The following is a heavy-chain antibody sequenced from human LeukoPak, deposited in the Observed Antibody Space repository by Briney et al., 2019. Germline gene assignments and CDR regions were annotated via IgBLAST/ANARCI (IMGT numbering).Heavy chain of an antibody. CDR3: AKDHANTPVVTH. Sequence: GGSLRLSCAASGFTVSSNYMSWVRQAPGKGLEWVSVIYSGGSTYYADSVTGRFTVSRDNSKNTVDLQMNNLRVDDTAIYYCAKDHANTPVVTHWGQGILVSVSS. D-gene: IGHD2-21*02. J-gene: IGHJ4*02. V-gene: IGHV3-53*01. CDR1: GFTVSSNY. CDR2: IYSGGST.